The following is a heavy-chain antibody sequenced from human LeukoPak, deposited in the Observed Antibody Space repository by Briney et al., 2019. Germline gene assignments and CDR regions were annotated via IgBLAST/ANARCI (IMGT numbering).Heavy chain of an antibody. CDR1: GYTLTGYY. D-gene: IGHD5-18*01. CDR3: ARDRGYSYGLDY. V-gene: IGHV1-2*02. J-gene: IGHJ4*02. Sequence: ASVKVSCKASGYTLTGYYMHWVRQAPGQGLEWMGWINPNSGGTNYEQKFQGRVTMTRDTSTNTAYMELSRLRSDDTAVYYCARDRGYSYGLDYWGQGTLVTVSS. CDR2: INPNSGGT.